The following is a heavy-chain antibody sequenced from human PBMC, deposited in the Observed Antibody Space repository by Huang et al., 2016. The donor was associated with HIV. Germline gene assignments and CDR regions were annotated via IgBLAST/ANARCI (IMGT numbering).Heavy chain of an antibody. Sequence: QLQLQESGPGLVKPSETLSLTCTVSGGSISSSSYYWGWIRQPPGKGLGWIGSIYHSWTTAYNPSLKRRVTISVDTSRTQFSLKLGSVTAADTAVYYCAAHGRIVGIPAAPLRFDPWGQGTLVTVSS. CDR3: AAHGRIVGIPAAPLRFDP. D-gene: IGHD6-13*01. CDR1: GGSISSSSYY. CDR2: IYHSWTT. V-gene: IGHV4-39*01. J-gene: IGHJ5*02.